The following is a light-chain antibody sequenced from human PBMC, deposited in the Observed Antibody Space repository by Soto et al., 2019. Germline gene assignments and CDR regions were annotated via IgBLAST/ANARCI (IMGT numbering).Light chain of an antibody. Sequence: DIQLTQSPSFLSASVGDRVTITCRASQGISSYLAWYQQKPGKAPKLLIYAASTLQSGVPSRFSGSGSGTEFTLTISSLPPEDFATYYCQQLTFGGGTKVEIK. CDR3: QQLT. CDR1: QGISSY. CDR2: AAS. J-gene: IGKJ4*01. V-gene: IGKV1-9*01.